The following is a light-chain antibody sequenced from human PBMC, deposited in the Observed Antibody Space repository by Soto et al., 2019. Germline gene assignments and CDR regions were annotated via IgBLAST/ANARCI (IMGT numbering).Light chain of an antibody. V-gene: IGLV2-8*01. J-gene: IGLJ1*01. Sequence: QSALTQPPSASGSPGQSVTISCIGTASDIGRYNYVSWYQHHPGKAPKLIIYEVTKRPPGVPDRFSGSKSGNTASLTVSGLQADDEADYYCNSYVGSNNYVFGTGTRSPS. CDR1: ASDIGRYNY. CDR2: EVT. CDR3: NSYVGSNNYV.